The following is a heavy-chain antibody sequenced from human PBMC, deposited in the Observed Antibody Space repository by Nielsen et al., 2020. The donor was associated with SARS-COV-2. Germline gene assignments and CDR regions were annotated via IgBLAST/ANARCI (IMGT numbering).Heavy chain of an antibody. CDR1: GYTFTSYY. Sequence: ASVDLSCKASGYTFTSYYMHWLRQAPGQGLEWMGIINPSGGSTSYAQNFQGRVTMTRDTSTSTAYMELRSLRSDDTAVYYCARDASGWYGYSNDWGQGTLVSVSS. J-gene: IGHJ4*02. D-gene: IGHD6-19*01. CDR2: INPSGGST. V-gene: IGHV1-46*01. CDR3: ARDASGWYGYSND.